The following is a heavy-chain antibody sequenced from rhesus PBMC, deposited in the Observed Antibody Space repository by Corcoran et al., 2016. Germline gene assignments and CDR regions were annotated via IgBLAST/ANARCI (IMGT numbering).Heavy chain of an antibody. Sequence: VQLVPSGGEIKQPGASVKLSCKASGYTFTIYYMHSLRNAPRQGLAWIRLISPYNGNKCYAQNFQGIVTITTDTSTSTGYMELSSLRSEDTAVYYCTRSTVTTRYGLDSWGQGVVVTVSS. V-gene: IGHV1-180*01. D-gene: IGHD4-35*01. J-gene: IGHJ6*01. CDR1: GYTFTIYY. CDR3: TRSTVTTRYGLDS. CDR2: ISPYNGNK.